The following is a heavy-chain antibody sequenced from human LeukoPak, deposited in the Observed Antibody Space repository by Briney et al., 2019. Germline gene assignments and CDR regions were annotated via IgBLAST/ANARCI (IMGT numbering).Heavy chain of an antibody. Sequence: GGSLRLSCVASGFPFSSYWMTWVRQAPGKGLEWVANIKQDGSKKSYVDSVKGRFTISRDNAKNPLYLQMNSLRAEDTAIYYCTRVGYIDEGIDYWGQGTLVTVSS. J-gene: IGHJ4*02. D-gene: IGHD5-24*01. CDR1: GFPFSSYW. CDR2: IKQDGSKK. CDR3: TRVGYIDEGIDY. V-gene: IGHV3-7*04.